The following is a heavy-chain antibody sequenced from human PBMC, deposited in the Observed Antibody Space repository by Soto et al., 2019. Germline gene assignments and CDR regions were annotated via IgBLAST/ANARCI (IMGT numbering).Heavy chain of an antibody. V-gene: IGHV3-23*01. CDR3: ANENAWLRFSLGFDY. J-gene: IGHJ4*02. CDR2: ISGSGGST. Sequence: EVQLLESGGGLVQPGGSLRLSCAASGFTFSSYAMSWVRQAPGKGLEWVSAISGSGGSTYYADSVKGRFTISRDNSKNQLYLQMNSLRAEDTAVYYCANENAWLRFSLGFDYWGQGTLVTVSS. CDR1: GFTFSSYA. D-gene: IGHD5-12*01.